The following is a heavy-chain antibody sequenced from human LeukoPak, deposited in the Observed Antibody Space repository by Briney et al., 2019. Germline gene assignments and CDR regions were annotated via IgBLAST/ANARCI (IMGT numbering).Heavy chain of an antibody. V-gene: IGHV1-18*01. J-gene: IGHJ4*02. CDR3: ARDWHYIPDY. CDR1: GYTFTRYG. CDR2: ISTYNGDK. Sequence: ASVKVSCKASGYTFTRYGIAWVRQAPGQGLEWMGWISTYNGDKKNAQKFQGRVTMTTDTSTSTAYMELRSLRSDDTAVSYCARDWHYIPDYWGQGTQVTVSS. D-gene: IGHD2-21*01.